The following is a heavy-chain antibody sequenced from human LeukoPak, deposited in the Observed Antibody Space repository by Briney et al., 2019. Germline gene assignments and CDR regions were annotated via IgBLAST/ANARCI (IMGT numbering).Heavy chain of an antibody. CDR3: ARRSSSWYFDY. D-gene: IGHD6-13*01. V-gene: IGHV3-23*01. Sequence: GGSLRLSCAASGFTFSSYGMSWVRQAPGKGLEWVSAISGSGGSTYYADSVKGRFTISRDNSKNTLYLQMNSLRAEDTAVYYCARRSSSWYFDYWGQGTLVTVSS. CDR2: ISGSGGST. J-gene: IGHJ4*02. CDR1: GFTFSSYG.